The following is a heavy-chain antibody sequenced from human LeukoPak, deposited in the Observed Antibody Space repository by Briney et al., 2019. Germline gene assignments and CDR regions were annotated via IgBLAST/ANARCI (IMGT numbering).Heavy chain of an antibody. CDR2: IYYSGST. Sequence: SETLSLTCTVSGGSISSYYWSWIRQPPGKGLEWIGYIYYSGSTNYNPSLKSRVTISVDTSKNQFSLKLSSVTAADTAVYYCARVSRYYYGSGSYGYFDYWGQGTLVTVSS. V-gene: IGHV4-59*12. J-gene: IGHJ4*02. CDR3: ARVSRYYYGSGSYGYFDY. D-gene: IGHD3-10*01. CDR1: GGSISSYY.